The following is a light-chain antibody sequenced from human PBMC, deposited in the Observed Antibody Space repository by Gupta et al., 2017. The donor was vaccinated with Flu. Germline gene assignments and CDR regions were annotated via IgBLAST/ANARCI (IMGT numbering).Light chain of an antibody. V-gene: IGLV10-54*04. Sequence: TTRTWTGNSSNVSNQGAAWQQQHQGDPPKHQSWRNKNRPTRMAERFSAAGSGNTTALTITGDQPEEEAEDYCSAGDSSLRTGVFGGGTKLTVL. CDR3: SAGDSSLRTGV. CDR2: RNK. J-gene: IGLJ3*02. CDR1: SSNVSNQG.